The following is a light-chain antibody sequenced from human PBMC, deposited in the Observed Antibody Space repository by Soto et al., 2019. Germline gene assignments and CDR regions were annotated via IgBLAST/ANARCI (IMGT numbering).Light chain of an antibody. CDR2: DTS. J-gene: IGKJ3*01. Sequence: EIVLTQSPATLSLPPGEGATLSCRASQSVASSLAWYQHKPGQAPRLLIYDTSKRATGIPARFSGSGSATDFSLTVSSLEPEDFAVYYCQQSGNWPLTFGPGTKVDIK. V-gene: IGKV3-11*01. CDR3: QQSGNWPLT. CDR1: QSVASS.